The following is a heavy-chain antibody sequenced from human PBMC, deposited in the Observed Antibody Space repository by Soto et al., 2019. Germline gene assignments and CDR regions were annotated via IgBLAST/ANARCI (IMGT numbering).Heavy chain of an antibody. CDR3: ARGRGRTAYLGREHYFAY. J-gene: IGHJ4*02. Sequence: EVQVVESGGGLVQPGGSLRLSCAASGFSVTNNYMNWVRQAPGKGLEWVSIIDIGGNTYYADSVKDRFTISRDNSRNTLYLHMDSLRAEDTAVYYCARGRGRTAYLGREHYFAYWGQGTLVTVSP. CDR2: IDIGGNT. CDR1: GFSVTNNY. V-gene: IGHV3-66*01. D-gene: IGHD3-16*01.